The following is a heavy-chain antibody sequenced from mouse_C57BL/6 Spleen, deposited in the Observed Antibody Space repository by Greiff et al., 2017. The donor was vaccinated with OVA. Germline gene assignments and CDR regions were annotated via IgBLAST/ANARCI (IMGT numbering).Heavy chain of an antibody. CDR3: ARSITTVVDWYFDV. CDR2: IYPGSGST. V-gene: IGHV1-55*01. D-gene: IGHD1-1*01. Sequence: QVHVKQPGAELVKPGASVKMSCKASGYTFTSYWITWVKQRPGQGLEWIGDIYPGSGSTNYNEKFKSKATLTVDTSSSTAYMQLSSLTSEDSAVYYCARSITTVVDWYFDVWGTGTTVTVSS. CDR1: GYTFTSYW. J-gene: IGHJ1*03.